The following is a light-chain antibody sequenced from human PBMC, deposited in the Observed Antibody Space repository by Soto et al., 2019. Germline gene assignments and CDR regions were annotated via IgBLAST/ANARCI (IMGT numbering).Light chain of an antibody. CDR3: CSFAGSFYA. J-gene: IGLJ1*01. V-gene: IGLV2-23*01. CDR1: SSDVGGYNL. Sequence: QPVLTQPASVSGSPGQSITISCTGSSSDVGGYNLVSWYQQHPGKVPKLIIYEDNQRPSGVSNRFSGSKSGNTASLTISGLQAGDEADYYCCSFAGSFYAFGTGTKLTVL. CDR2: EDN.